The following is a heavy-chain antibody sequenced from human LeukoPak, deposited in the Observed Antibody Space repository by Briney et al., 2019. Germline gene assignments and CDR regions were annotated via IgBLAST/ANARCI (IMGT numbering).Heavy chain of an antibody. V-gene: IGHV3-66*02. CDR1: GFTVSSNY. D-gene: IGHD6-6*01. CDR3: ARDIDSSSSHFDY. CDR2: IYSGGST. J-gene: IGHJ4*02. Sequence: GGSLRLSCAASGFTVSSNYMSWVRQAPGKGLEWVSVIYSGGSTYYADSVKGRFTISRDNSKNTLYLQMNSLRAEDTAVYYCARDIDSSSSHFDYWGQGTLVTVSS.